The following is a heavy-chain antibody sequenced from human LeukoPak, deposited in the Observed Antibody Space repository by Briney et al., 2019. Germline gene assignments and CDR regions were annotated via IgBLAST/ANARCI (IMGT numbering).Heavy chain of an antibody. CDR2: ITYDGYYK. V-gene: IGHV3-30*18. J-gene: IGHJ6*02. CDR3: AKDLKSMVRGACIDA. CDR1: GFTFSSYS. D-gene: IGHD3-10*01. Sequence: GRSLRLSCAASGFTFSSYSMHWVRQAPGKGLEWVAVITYDGYYKYYADSVKGRFTISSDNSKNTLFLQMNSLRAEDTALYYCAKDLKSMVRGACIDAWGQGTTVTVSS.